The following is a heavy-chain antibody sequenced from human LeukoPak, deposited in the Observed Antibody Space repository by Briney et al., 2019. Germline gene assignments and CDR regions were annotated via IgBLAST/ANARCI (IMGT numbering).Heavy chain of an antibody. J-gene: IGHJ2*01. V-gene: IGHV4-59*01. CDR2: IYYSGST. Sequence: PSETLSLTCTVSGGSISSYYWSWIRQPPGKGLEWIGYIYYSGSTNYNPSLKSRVTISVDTSKNQFSLKLSSVTAADTAVYYCARSLTTVVTIDYWYFDLWGQGTTVTVSS. CDR1: GGSISSYY. D-gene: IGHD4-23*01. CDR3: ARSLTTVVTIDYWYFDL.